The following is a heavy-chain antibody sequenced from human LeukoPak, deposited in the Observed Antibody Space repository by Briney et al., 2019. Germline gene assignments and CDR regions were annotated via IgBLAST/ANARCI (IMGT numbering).Heavy chain of an antibody. CDR3: AADLSGATIPDY. V-gene: IGHV1-58*02. CDR2: IVVGSGNT. J-gene: IGHJ4*02. CDR1: GFTFTSSA. D-gene: IGHD1-26*01. Sequence: ASVKVSCKASGFTFTSSAMQWVRQARGQRLEWIGWIVVGSGNTNYAQKFQERVTITRDMSTSTAYMELSRLRSEDTAVYYCAADLSGATIPDYWGQGTLVTVSS.